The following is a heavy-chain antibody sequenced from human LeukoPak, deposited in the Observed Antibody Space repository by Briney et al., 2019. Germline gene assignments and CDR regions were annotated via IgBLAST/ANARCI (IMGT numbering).Heavy chain of an antibody. J-gene: IGHJ4*02. V-gene: IGHV3-30*04. D-gene: IGHD5-18*01. CDR3: AKGPTPIQLWLPDY. Sequence: GGSLRLSCAASGFTFSSYAMHWVRQAPGKGLEWVAVISYDGSNKYYADSVKGRFTISRDNSKNTLYLQMNSLRAEDTAVYYCAKGPTPIQLWLPDYWGQGTLVTVSS. CDR2: ISYDGSNK. CDR1: GFTFSSYA.